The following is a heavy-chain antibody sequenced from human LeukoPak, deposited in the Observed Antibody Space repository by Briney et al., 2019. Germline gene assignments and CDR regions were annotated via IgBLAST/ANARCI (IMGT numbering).Heavy chain of an antibody. J-gene: IGHJ4*02. CDR3: ARGLGSGTYYGY. CDR2: INPSGGNT. CDR1: GYTFTTYY. V-gene: IGHV1-46*01. Sequence: ASVKFSCKASGYTFTTYYIHWVRQAPGQGLEWMGMINPSGGNTAYAQKFQGRVTVTRDTSTSTVYMELSSLRSDDTAVYYCARGLGSGTYYGYWGQGTLVTVSS. D-gene: IGHD3-10*01.